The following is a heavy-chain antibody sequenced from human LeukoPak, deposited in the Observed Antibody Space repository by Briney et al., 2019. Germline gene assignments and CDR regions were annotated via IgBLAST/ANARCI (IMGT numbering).Heavy chain of an antibody. CDR2: IYYSGST. CDR1: GDSISSGDYY. V-gene: IGHV4-39*01. D-gene: IGHD1-26*01. Sequence: PSQTLSLTCTVSGDSISSGDYYWNWIRQPPGKGLEWIGSIYYSGSTYYNPSLKSRVTISVDTSKNQFSLKLSSVTAADTAVCYCARAGLGTYYGTYYFDYWGQGTLVTVSS. J-gene: IGHJ4*02. CDR3: ARAGLGTYYGTYYFDY.